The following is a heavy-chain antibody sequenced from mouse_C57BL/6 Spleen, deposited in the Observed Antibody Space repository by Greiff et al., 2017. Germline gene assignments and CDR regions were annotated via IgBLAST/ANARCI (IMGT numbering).Heavy chain of an antibody. CDR2: IHPNSGST. J-gene: IGHJ2*01. Sequence: QVQLKQPGAELVKPGASVKLSCKASGYTFTSYWMHWVKQRPGQGLEWIGMIHPNSGSTNYNEKFKSKATLTVDKSSSTAYMQLSSLTSEDSAVYYCAREGGDEDFDYWGQGTTLTVSS. D-gene: IGHD3-3*01. CDR3: AREGGDEDFDY. V-gene: IGHV1-64*01. CDR1: GYTFTSYW.